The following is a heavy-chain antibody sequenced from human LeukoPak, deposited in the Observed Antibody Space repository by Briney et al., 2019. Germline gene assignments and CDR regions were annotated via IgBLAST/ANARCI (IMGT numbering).Heavy chain of an antibody. Sequence: GASVKVSCKTSGYTFTGYYMHWVRQAPGQGLEWMGWINPNSGDTIYAQKFQGRVTMTRDTSISTAYMELSRLISDDTAVYYCARDPGDSSGYLSQSDYWGQGTLVTVSS. CDR2: INPNSGDT. V-gene: IGHV1-2*02. CDR3: ARDPGDSSGYLSQSDY. D-gene: IGHD3-22*01. CDR1: GYTFTGYY. J-gene: IGHJ4*02.